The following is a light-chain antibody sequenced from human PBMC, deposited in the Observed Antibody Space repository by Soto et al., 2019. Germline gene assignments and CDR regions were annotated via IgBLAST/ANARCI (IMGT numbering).Light chain of an antibody. V-gene: IGLV1-51*01. Sequence: QSVLTQPPSVSAAPGQKVTISCSGSSSNIGNNYVSWYQQLPRTAPKLLIYDNNKRPLGIPDRFSGSKSGTSATLGITGLQTGDEADYYCGTWDSSLSAGVFGGGTKLTVL. CDR2: DNN. CDR3: GTWDSSLSAGV. CDR1: SSNIGNNY. J-gene: IGLJ2*01.